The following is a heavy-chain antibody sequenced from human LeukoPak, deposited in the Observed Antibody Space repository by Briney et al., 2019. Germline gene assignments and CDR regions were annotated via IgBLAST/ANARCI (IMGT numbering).Heavy chain of an antibody. CDR2: INSDGSST. CDR3: ARDPYYDILTGYYDGGWFDP. CDR1: GFTFSSYW. J-gene: IGHJ5*02. D-gene: IGHD3-9*01. Sequence: GGSLRLSCAASGFTFSSYWMHWVRQAPGKGLVWVSRINSDGSSTSYADSVKGRFTISRDNAKNTLYLQMNSLRAEDTAVYYCARDPYYDILTGYYDGGWFDPWGQRTLVTVSS. V-gene: IGHV3-74*01.